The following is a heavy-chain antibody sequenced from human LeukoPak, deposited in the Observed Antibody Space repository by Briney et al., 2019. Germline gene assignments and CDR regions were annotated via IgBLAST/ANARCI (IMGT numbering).Heavy chain of an antibody. CDR2: INPSGGST. CDR1: GYTFTSYY. Sequence: ASVTVSCKASGYTFTSYYMHWVRQAPGQGLEWMGIINPSGGSTSYAQKFQGRVTMTRDTSTSTVYMELSSLRSEDTAVYYCARSGYGSGSRKGRTFDYWGQGTLVTVSS. V-gene: IGHV1-46*01. D-gene: IGHD3-10*01. CDR3: ARSGYGSGSRKGRTFDY. J-gene: IGHJ4*02.